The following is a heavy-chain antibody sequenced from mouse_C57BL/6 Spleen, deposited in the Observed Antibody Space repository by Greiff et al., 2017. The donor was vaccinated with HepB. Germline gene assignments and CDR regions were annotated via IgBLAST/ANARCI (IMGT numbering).Heavy chain of an antibody. D-gene: IGHD1-1*01. CDR3: ASTTVVPNWYFDV. V-gene: IGHV1-64*01. CDR1: GYTSTSYW. Sequence: VQLQQPGAELVKPGASVKLSCKASGYTSTSYWMHWVKQRPGQGLEWIGMIHPNSGSTNYNEKFKSKATLTVDKSSSTAYMQLSSLTSEDSAVYYCASTTVVPNWYFDVWGTGTTVTVSS. CDR2: IHPNSGST. J-gene: IGHJ1*03.